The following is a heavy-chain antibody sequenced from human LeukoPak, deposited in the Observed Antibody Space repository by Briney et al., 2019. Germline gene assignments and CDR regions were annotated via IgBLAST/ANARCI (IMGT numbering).Heavy chain of an antibody. Sequence: SETLSLTCTVSGGSISSSSYYWGWIRQPPGKGLEWIGSIYYSGSTNYNPSLKSRVTISVDTSKNQFSLKLSSVTAADTAVYYCARYCSSTSCYDYWGQGTLVTVSS. J-gene: IGHJ4*02. CDR2: IYYSGST. CDR3: ARYCSSTSCYDY. D-gene: IGHD2-2*01. CDR1: GGSISSSSYY. V-gene: IGHV4-39*07.